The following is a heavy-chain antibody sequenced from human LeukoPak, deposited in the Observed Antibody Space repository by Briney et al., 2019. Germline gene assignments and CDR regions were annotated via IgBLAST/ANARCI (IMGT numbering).Heavy chain of an antibody. V-gene: IGHV1-69*04. D-gene: IGHD3-10*01. Sequence: SVKVSCKASGGTFSSYAISWVRQAPGQGLEWMGRIIPILGIANYAQKFQGRVTITVDKSTSTAYMELSSLRSEDTAVYYCARGWTYYYGSGSDYWGQGTLVTVSS. CDR3: ARGWTYYYGSGSDY. CDR1: GGTFSSYA. CDR2: IIPILGIA. J-gene: IGHJ4*02.